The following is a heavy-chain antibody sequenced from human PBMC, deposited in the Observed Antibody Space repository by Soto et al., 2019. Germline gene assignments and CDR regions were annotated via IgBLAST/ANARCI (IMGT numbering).Heavy chain of an antibody. CDR2: IYSGGST. CDR1: GFTVSSNY. Sequence: EVQLVESGGGLVQPGGSLRLSCAASGFTVSSNYMSWVRQAPGKGLEWVSVIYSGGSTYYADSVKGRFTISRDNSKNTLYLQLNSLRAEDTAVYYCARDRIPTGMDVWGQGTTVTVSS. CDR3: ARDRIPTGMDV. J-gene: IGHJ6*02. V-gene: IGHV3-66*01.